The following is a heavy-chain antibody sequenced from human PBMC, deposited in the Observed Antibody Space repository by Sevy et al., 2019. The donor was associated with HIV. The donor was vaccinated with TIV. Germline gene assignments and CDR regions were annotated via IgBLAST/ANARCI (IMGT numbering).Heavy chain of an antibody. CDR2: IRSKANSYAT. J-gene: IGHJ3*02. Sequence: GGSLRLSCAASGFTFSGSAMHWVRQASGKGLEWVGRIRSKANSYATAYAASVKGRFTISRDDSKNTAYLQMNSLKTEDTAVYYCTRHTLRFMGDDAFDIWGQGTMVTVSS. V-gene: IGHV3-73*01. D-gene: IGHD3-3*01. CDR3: TRHTLRFMGDDAFDI. CDR1: GFTFSGSA.